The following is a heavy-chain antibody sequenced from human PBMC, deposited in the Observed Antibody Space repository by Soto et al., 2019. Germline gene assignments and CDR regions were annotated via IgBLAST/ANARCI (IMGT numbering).Heavy chain of an antibody. CDR3: ARDITYYDYIWGPKAWFDP. J-gene: IGHJ5*02. Sequence: EVQLVESGGGLVQPGGSLRLSCAASGFTFSSYSMNWVRQAPGKGLEWVSYISSSSSTIYYADSVKGRFTISRDNATNSLDLQMNSLRAEDTAVYYCARDITYYDYIWGPKAWFDPWGQGPLVTLSS. V-gene: IGHV3-48*01. CDR1: GFTFSSYS. CDR2: ISSSSSTI. D-gene: IGHD3-16*01.